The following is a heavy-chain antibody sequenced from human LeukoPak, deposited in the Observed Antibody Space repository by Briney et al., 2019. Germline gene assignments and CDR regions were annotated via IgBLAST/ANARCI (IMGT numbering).Heavy chain of an antibody. CDR3: ARINHGSGRDGSAFDY. D-gene: IGHD3-10*01. CDR1: GFTFADQG. V-gene: IGHV3-49*04. J-gene: IGHJ4*02. Sequence: PGGSLRLSCTSSGFTFADQGLTWVRQAPGGGLEWVGFIRSNSFGATREYAASVKGRFTISRDDSKSIAFLQMNSLKIEDTAVYYCARINHGSGRDGSAFDYWGQGTLVSVSS. CDR2: IRSNSFGATR.